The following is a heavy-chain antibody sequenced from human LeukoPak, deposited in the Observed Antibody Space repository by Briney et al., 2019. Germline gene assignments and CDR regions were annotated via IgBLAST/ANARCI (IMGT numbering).Heavy chain of an antibody. CDR2: IRYDGSNK. CDR1: GFTFSSYG. CDR3: AKDQIAAAGYYYYYYMDV. V-gene: IGHV3-30*02. D-gene: IGHD6-13*01. J-gene: IGHJ6*03. Sequence: GGSLRLSCAASGFTFSSYGMHWVRQAPGKGLEWVALIRYDGSNKYYADSVKGRFTISRDNSKNTLYLQMNSLRAEDTAVYYCAKDQIAAAGYYYYYYMDVWGKGTTVTVSS.